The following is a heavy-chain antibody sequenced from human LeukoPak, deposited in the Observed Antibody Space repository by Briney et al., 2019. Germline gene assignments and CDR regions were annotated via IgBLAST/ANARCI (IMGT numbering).Heavy chain of an antibody. D-gene: IGHD5-18*01. V-gene: IGHV3-33*01. CDR2: IWYDGSNK. Sequence: GGSLRLSCAASGFTFSSYGMHWVRQAPGKGLEWVAVIWYDGSNKYYADSVKGRFTISRDNSKNTLYLQMNSLRAEDTAVYYCAGEGLFDTAMVPWGQGTLVSVSS. CDR3: AGEGLFDTAMVP. CDR1: GFTFSSYG. J-gene: IGHJ5*02.